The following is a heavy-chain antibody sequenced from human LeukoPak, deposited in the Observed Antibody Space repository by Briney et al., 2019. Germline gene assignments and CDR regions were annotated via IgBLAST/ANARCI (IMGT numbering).Heavy chain of an antibody. V-gene: IGHV1-46*01. CDR2: INPSGGST. CDR1: GYTFTSYY. Sequence: ASVKVSCKASGYTFTSYYMHWVRQAPGQGLEWMGIINPSGGSTSYAQKFQGRVTMTRDMSTSTAYMELRSLRSDDTAVYYCARGPVEMATILVYWGQGTLVTVSP. J-gene: IGHJ4*02. CDR3: ARGPVEMATILVY. D-gene: IGHD5-24*01.